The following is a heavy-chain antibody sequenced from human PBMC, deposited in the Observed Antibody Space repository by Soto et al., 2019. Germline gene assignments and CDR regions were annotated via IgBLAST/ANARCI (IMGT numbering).Heavy chain of an antibody. CDR1: GFTFSNAW. V-gene: IGHV3-15*01. D-gene: IGHD4-17*01. J-gene: IGHJ4*02. CDR3: TTYYGDYVPFDY. Sequence: GGSLRLSCAASGFTFSNAWMSWVRQAPGKGLEWVGRIKSKTDGGTTDYAAPVKGRFTISRDDSKNTLYLQMNSLKTEDTAVYYCTTYYGDYVPFDYWGQGTLVTVSS. CDR2: IKSKTDGGTT.